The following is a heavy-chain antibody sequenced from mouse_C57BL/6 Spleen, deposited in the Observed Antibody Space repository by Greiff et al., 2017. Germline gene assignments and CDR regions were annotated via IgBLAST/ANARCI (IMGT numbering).Heavy chain of an antibody. Sequence: EVQLQQSGPELVKPGASVKISCKASGYTFTDYYMNWVKQSHGKSLEWIGDINPNNGGTSYNQKFKGKATLTVDKSSSTAYMELRSLTSEDSAVYYCARITTGFWYFDVWGTGTTVTVSS. J-gene: IGHJ1*03. D-gene: IGHD1-1*01. V-gene: IGHV1-26*01. CDR3: ARITTGFWYFDV. CDR2: INPNNGGT. CDR1: GYTFTDYY.